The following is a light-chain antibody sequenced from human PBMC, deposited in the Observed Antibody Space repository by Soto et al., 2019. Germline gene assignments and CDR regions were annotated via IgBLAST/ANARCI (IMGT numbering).Light chain of an antibody. CDR1: QSVSRN. J-gene: IGKJ2*01. V-gene: IGKV3-15*01. Sequence: EIVMTQFPATLSVSPGERATLSCRASQSVSRNLAWYQQKPGQAPRLLIYGASTRATSIPARFSGSGSGTEFTLTISSLQSEDFAVYYCQQYNNWPPNTFGQGTNLEIK. CDR2: GAS. CDR3: QQYNNWPPNT.